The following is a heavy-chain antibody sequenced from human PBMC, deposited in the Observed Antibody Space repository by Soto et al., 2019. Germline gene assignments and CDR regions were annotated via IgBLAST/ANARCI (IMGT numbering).Heavy chain of an antibody. CDR3: ARYKSNYYYGMDV. D-gene: IGHD1-20*01. V-gene: IGHV4-59*01. J-gene: IGHJ6*02. Sequence: SETQSLTCPFSGFTISNYFWSWIRQPPGKGLEWIGYIYNIGSTNYNPSLKSRVTISVDTSKNQFSLKLSSVTAADTAVYYCARYKSNYYYGMDVWGQGTTVTV. CDR1: GFTISNYF. CDR2: IYNIGST.